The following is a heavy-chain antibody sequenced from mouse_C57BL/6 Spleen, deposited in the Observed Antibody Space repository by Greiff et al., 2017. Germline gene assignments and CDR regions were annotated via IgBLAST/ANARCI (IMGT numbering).Heavy chain of an antibody. V-gene: IGHV1-69*01. J-gene: IGHJ1*03. CDR3: ARDYGSSYSYFDD. CDR2: IDPSDSYT. Sequence: QVQLQQSGAELVMPGASVKLSCKASGYTFTSYWMHWVKQRPGQGLEWIGEIDPSDSYTNYNQKFKGKYTLTVEKSSSTAYMQLSSLTSEDSAAYYCARDYGSSYSYFDDWGKGTTVTVSS. CDR1: GYTFTSYW. D-gene: IGHD1-1*01.